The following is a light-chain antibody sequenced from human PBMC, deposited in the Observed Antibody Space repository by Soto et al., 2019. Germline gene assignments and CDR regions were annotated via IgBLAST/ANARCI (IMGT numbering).Light chain of an antibody. CDR2: KNN. CDR1: SSNIGNNY. CDR3: GTWDSSLSDWV. V-gene: IGLV1-51*02. J-gene: IGLJ3*02. Sequence: QSVLTQPPSVSAAPGQKVTISCSGSSSNIGNNYVSWYQQLPGTAPKLLIYKNNQRPSGIPDRFSGSKSGTSATLAITGLQTEDEADYYCGTWDSSLSDWVFGGGTKLTVL.